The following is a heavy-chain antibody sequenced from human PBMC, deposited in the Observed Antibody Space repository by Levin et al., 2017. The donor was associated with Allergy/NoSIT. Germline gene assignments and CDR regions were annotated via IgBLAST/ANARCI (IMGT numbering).Heavy chain of an antibody. CDR2: IYYSGST. D-gene: IGHD4-11*01. J-gene: IGHJ4*02. CDR3: TRDLEVFRGHTTDPHYFDY. V-gene: IGHV4-59*01. CDR1: GASISSYH. Sequence: GSLRLSCIVSGASISSYHWSWIRQPPGKGLEWIGYIYYSGSTNYNPSLKSRVTMSVDTSRNQFSLTLNSVTAADTAVYYCTRDLEVFRGHTTDPHYFDYWGQGTLVTVSS.